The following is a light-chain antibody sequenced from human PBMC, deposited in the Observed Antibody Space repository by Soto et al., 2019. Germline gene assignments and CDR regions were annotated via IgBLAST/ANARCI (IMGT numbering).Light chain of an antibody. J-gene: IGLJ2*01. CDR3: CSYAGYNTPVV. CDR1: SSDVGSYNL. V-gene: IGLV2-23*01. CDR2: EGS. Sequence: QSALTQPASVSGSPGQSITISCTGTSSDVGSYNLVSWYQQHPGKAPKLMIYEGSKRPSGVSNRFSGSKSGNTASLAISGLQAEDEADYYCCSYAGYNTPVVFSGGTKLTVL.